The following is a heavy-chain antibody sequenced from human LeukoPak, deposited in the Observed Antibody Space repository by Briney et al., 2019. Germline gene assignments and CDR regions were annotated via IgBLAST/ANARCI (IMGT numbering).Heavy chain of an antibody. D-gene: IGHD3-16*01. V-gene: IGHV1-18*01. J-gene: IGHJ4*02. CDR2: ISAYNGNT. Sequence: GASVKVSCKASGYTFTSYGISWARRAPGQGLEWMGWISAYNGNTNYAQKLQGRVTMTTDTSTSTAYMELRSLRSDDTAVYYCATLIMITFGGVTPSDYFDYWGQGTLVTVSS. CDR3: ATLIMITFGGVTPSDYFDY. CDR1: GYTFTSYG.